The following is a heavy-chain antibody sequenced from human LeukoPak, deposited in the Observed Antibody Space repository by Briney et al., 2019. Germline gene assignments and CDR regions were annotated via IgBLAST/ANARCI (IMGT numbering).Heavy chain of an antibody. D-gene: IGHD3-22*01. CDR2: IIPIFGTA. V-gene: IGHV1-69*13. Sequence: SVKVSCKASGGTFSSYAISWVRQAPGQGLEWMGGIIPIFGTANYAQKFQGRVTITADESTSTAYMELSSLRSEDTAVYYCARDVVGSSGYYPRGYFDYWGQGTLVTVSS. CDR1: GGTFSSYA. J-gene: IGHJ4*02. CDR3: ARDVVGSSGYYPRGYFDY.